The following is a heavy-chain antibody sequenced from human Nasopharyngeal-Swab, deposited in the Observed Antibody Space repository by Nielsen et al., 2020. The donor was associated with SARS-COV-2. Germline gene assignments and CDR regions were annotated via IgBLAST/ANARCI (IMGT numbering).Heavy chain of an antibody. CDR1: RDSVSSNSAA. CDR2: TYYRSRWYN. Sequence: LRLSCAISRDSVSSNSAAWNWIRQSPSRGLEWLGRTYYRSRWYNDYAVSVKSRITINPDTSKNQFSLQLNSVTPEDTAVYYCAKDAVAGPYNWFDPWGQGTLVTVSS. V-gene: IGHV6-1*01. D-gene: IGHD6-19*01. CDR3: AKDAVAGPYNWFDP. J-gene: IGHJ5*02.